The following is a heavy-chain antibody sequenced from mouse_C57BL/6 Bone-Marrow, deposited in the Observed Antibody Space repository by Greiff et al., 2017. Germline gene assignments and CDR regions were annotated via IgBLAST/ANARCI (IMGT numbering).Heavy chain of an antibody. J-gene: IGHJ2*01. CDR3: AKLDGSSY. Sequence: VQLVESGPGLVQPSQSLYITCTVSGFSLTSYGVHWVRQPPGKGLEWLGVIWSGGSTDYNAAFISRLSISKDNSKSQVFYKMNSLQADDTAIYYCAKLDGSSYWGQGTTLTVSS. V-gene: IGHV2-4*01. CDR1: GFSLTSYG. CDR2: IWSGGST. D-gene: IGHD1-1*01.